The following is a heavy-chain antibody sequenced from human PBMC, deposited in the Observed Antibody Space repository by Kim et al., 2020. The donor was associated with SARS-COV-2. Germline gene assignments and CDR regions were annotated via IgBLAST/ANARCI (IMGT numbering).Heavy chain of an antibody. CDR2: INHSGST. CDR1: GGSFSGYY. D-gene: IGHD2-15*01. J-gene: IGHJ3*02. CDR3: VVVAATRETRAFDI. Sequence: SETLSLTCAVYGGSFSGYYWSWIRQPPGKGLEWIGEINHSGSTNYNPSLKSRVTISVDTSKNQFSLKLSSVTAADTAVYYAVVVAATRETRAFDIWGQGTMVTVSS. V-gene: IGHV4-34*01.